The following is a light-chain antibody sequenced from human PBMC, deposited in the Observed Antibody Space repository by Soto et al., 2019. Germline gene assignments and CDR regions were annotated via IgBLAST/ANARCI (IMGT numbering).Light chain of an antibody. CDR2: GAS. CDR3: QQYNDWPLT. Sequence: EIVMTQSPATLSVSPGERATISCRASQSINNNLAWYQQKRGQGPKLLIYGASSSDTGTPTRFSGSGSGTGFTLPIISLQSEDVEIYYCQQYNDWPLTFGGVTKLEI. J-gene: IGKJ4*01. V-gene: IGKV3-15*01. CDR1: QSINNN.